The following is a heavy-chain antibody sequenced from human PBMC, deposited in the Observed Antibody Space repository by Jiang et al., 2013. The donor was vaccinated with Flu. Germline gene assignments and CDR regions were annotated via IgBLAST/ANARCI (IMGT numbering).Heavy chain of an antibody. Sequence: VQLVESGGGVVRPGKSLRLSCVASGFTFNAYSIHWVRQAPGKGLEWVAVISHDGDNKLYADSVKDRFTTSRDNSKNTVYLQMESLTSDDTSVYYCGRDLRDYVTSYHIDSWGRGTLVTVSS. D-gene: IGHD3-10*01. CDR3: GRDLRDYVTSYHIDS. CDR1: GFTFNAYS. CDR2: ISHDGDNK. V-gene: IGHV3-30*06. J-gene: IGHJ4*02.